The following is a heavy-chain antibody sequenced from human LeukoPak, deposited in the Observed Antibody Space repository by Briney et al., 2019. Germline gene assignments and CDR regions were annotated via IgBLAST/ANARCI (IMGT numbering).Heavy chain of an antibody. CDR2: ISSSSSYI. CDR1: GFTFSSYS. J-gene: IGHJ6*02. CDR3: ARRKPVTGRYYYYGMDV. D-gene: IGHD3-9*01. Sequence: GGSLRLSCAASGFTFSSYSMNWVRQAPGKGLEWVSSISSSSSYIYYADSVKGRSTIPRDNAKNSLYLQMNSLRAEDTAVYYCARRKPVTGRYYYYGMDVWGQGTTVTVSS. V-gene: IGHV3-21*01.